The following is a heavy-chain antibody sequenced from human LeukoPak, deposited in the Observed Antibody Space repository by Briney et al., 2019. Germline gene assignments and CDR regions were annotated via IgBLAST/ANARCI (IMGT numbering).Heavy chain of an antibody. J-gene: IGHJ4*02. V-gene: IGHV5-51*01. CDR1: GYSFTSYW. CDR2: IYPGDSDT. CDR3: ARHIDHYYDSSGYYWFDY. Sequence: GESVKISCKGSGYSFTSYWIGWVRQMPGKGLEWMGIIYPGDSDTRYSPSFQGQVTISADKSISTAYLQWSSLKASDTAMYYCARHIDHYYDSSGYYWFDYRGQGTLVTVSS. D-gene: IGHD3-22*01.